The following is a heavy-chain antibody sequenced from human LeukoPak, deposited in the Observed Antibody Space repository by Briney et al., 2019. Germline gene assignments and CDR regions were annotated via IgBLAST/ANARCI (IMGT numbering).Heavy chain of an antibody. Sequence: PSETLSLTCAVYGGSFSGYYWSWIRQPPGKGLEWIGEINHSGSTNYNPSLKSRVTISVDTSKDQFSLKLSSVTAADTAVYYCARHGTVTTYWFDPWGQGTLVTVSS. CDR2: INHSGST. V-gene: IGHV4-34*01. D-gene: IGHD4-17*01. CDR1: GGSFSGYY. CDR3: ARHGTVTTYWFDP. J-gene: IGHJ5*02.